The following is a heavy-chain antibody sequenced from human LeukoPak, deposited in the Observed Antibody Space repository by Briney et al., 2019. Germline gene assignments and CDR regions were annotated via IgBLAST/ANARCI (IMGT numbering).Heavy chain of an antibody. CDR2: INPNSGGT. CDR3: ARSYYGSGSYPRSRYFDY. V-gene: IGHV1-2*02. Sequence: ASVKVSCKASGYTFTGYYMHWVRQAPGQGLEWMGWINPNSGGTNYAQKFQGRVTMTRDTSISTAYMELSRLRSDDTAVYYCARSYYGSGSYPRSRYFDYWGQGTLVTVSS. J-gene: IGHJ4*02. D-gene: IGHD3-10*01. CDR1: GYTFTGYY.